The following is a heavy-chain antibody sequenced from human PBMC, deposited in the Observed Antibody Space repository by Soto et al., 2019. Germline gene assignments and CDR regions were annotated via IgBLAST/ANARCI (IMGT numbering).Heavy chain of an antibody. CDR2: IWYDGTQK. Sequence: PGGSLRLSCEASGFTFNTYSMHWVRQPPGKGLEWLAAIWYDGTQKYYADSVKGRFIISRDNSKKTLYLEMNSLRAEDTAVYYCARAAGTTVTGLCYFDSWGQGTLVTVSS. J-gene: IGHJ4*02. D-gene: IGHD4-17*01. CDR3: ARAAGTTVTGLCYFDS. V-gene: IGHV3-33*01. CDR1: GFTFNTYS.